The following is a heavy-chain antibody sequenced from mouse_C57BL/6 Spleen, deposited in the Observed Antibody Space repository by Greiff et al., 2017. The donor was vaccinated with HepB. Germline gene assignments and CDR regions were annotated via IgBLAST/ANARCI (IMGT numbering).Heavy chain of an antibody. D-gene: IGHD3-1*01. V-gene: IGHV1-50*01. CDR2: IDPSDSYT. J-gene: IGHJ2*01. CDR3: ARSGGDY. Sequence: VQLQQPGAELVKPGASVKLSCKASGYTFTSYWMQWVKQRPGQGLEWIGEIDPSDSYTNYNQKFKGKAKLTVDTSSSTAYMQLSSLTSEDSAVYYCARSGGDYWGQGTTLTVSS. CDR1: GYTFTSYW.